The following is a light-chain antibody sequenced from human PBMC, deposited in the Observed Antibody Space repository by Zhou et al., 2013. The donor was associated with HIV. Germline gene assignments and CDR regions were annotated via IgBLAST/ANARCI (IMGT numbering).Light chain of an antibody. CDR1: QAIYNY. V-gene: IGKV1-NL1*01. Sequence: IRITQSPSSLSASIGDRVTITCRASQAIYNYLAWYQQKPGKAPKLLLYAASRLESGVSSRFSGSGSGTDYTLTISSLQPEDFATYYCQQYYSTPVLTFGGGTKVEIK. J-gene: IGKJ4*01. CDR2: AAS. CDR3: QQYYSTPVLT.